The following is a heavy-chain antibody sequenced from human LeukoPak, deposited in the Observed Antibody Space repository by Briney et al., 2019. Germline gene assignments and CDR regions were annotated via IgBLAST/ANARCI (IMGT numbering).Heavy chain of an antibody. V-gene: IGHV4-38-2*02. D-gene: IGHD2-2*01. Sequence: SETLSLTCTVSGYSISSGYYWGWIRQPPGKGLEWIGSIYHSGSTYYNPSLKSRVTISVDTSKNQFSLKLSSVTAADTAVYYCARFGPIWCSSTSCYDGHDYWGQGTLVTVSS. J-gene: IGHJ4*02. CDR3: ARFGPIWCSSTSCYDGHDY. CDR1: GYSISSGYY. CDR2: IYHSGST.